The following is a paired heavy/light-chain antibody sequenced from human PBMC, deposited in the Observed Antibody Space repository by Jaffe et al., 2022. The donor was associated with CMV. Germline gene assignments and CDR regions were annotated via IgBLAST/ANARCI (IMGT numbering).Heavy chain of an antibody. Sequence: QVQLVQSGAEVKKPGASVKVSCQASGYTFTDYSIHWVRQAPGQGLEWMGWINPNSGDTNYAQNFQDRLTVTRDTSISTAYMSLSRLASDDTAVYYCARTGTRSTLPDAFHIWGQGTMVTLSS. J-gene: IGHJ3*02. CDR2: INPNSGDT. CDR1: GYTFTDYS. CDR3: ARTGTRSTLPDAFHI. V-gene: IGHV1-2*02. D-gene: IGHD1-1*01.
Light chain of an antibody. Sequence: EIVLTQSPGTLSLSPGERATLSCRASQSVSSNCLAWYQQKPGQAPRLLIYGASSRATGIPDRFSGSGSGTDFTLTISRLEPEDFAVYYCQQCDRSPRTFGQGTKLEIK. CDR2: GAS. V-gene: IGKV3-20*01. CDR1: QSVSSNC. J-gene: IGKJ2*01. CDR3: QQCDRSPRT.